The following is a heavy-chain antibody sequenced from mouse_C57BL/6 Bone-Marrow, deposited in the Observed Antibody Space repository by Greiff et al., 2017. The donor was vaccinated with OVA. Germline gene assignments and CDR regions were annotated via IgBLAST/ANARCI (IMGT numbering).Heavy chain of an antibody. CDR3: ARPNYYGSSYWYFDV. V-gene: IGHV7-3*01. J-gene: IGHJ1*03. Sequence: DVKLQESGGGLVQPGGSLSLSCAASGFTFTDYYMSWVRQPPGKALEWLGFIRNKANGYTTEYSASVKGRFTISRDNSQSILYLQMNALRAEDSATYYCARPNYYGSSYWYFDVWGTGTTVTVSS. CDR1: GFTFTDYY. D-gene: IGHD1-1*01. CDR2: IRNKANGYTT.